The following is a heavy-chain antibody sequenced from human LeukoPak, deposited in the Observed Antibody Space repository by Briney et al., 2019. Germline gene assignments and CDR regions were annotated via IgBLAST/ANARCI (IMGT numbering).Heavy chain of an antibody. V-gene: IGHV3-30*02. J-gene: IGHJ3*02. CDR1: GFSFSSYA. Sequence: GGSLRLSCAASGFSFSSYAMHWVRQAPGKGLEWVTFIRYDGTNKYYADSVKGRFTISRDNSKNTLYLQMNSLRPEDTAVYYCAKKWSGDYDSSDVNDAFDIWGQGTMVTVSS. CDR2: IRYDGTNK. D-gene: IGHD3-22*01. CDR3: AKKWSGDYDSSDVNDAFDI.